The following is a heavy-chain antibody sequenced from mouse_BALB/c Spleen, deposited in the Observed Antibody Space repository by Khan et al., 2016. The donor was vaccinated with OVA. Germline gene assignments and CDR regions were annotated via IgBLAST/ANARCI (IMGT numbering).Heavy chain of an antibody. V-gene: IGHV1S136*01. Sequence: VQLKQSGPELVKPGASVKMSCTASGYTFISAVIHWVRQKSGQGLDWIGYIYPFNDGNKYNEKFEGKAIRTSDKSSSTAYMELSSLTDEDSTVYCCARNYEYGVYFASWGQGTTLTVSS. J-gene: IGHJ2*01. CDR1: GYTFISAV. CDR2: IYPFNDGN. CDR3: ARNYEYGVYFAS. D-gene: IGHD2-4*01.